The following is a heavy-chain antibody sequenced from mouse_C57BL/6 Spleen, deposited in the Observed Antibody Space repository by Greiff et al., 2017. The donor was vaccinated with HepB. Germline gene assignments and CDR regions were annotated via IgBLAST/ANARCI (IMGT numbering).Heavy chain of an antibody. CDR3: ARDWDEWCAY. D-gene: IGHD4-1*01. Sequence: VQLQQSGAELVRPGASVKLSCKASGYTFTDYYINWVKQRPGQGLEWIARIYPGSGNTYYNEKFKGKATLTAEKSSSTAYMQLSSLTSEDSAVYFGARDWDEWCAYWGQGILVTVSA. CDR2: IYPGSGNT. V-gene: IGHV1-76*01. CDR1: GYTFTDYY. J-gene: IGHJ3*01.